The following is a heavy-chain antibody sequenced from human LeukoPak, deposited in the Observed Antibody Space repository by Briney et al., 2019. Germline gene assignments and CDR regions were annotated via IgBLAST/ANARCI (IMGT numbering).Heavy chain of an antibody. D-gene: IGHD3-10*01. CDR1: GGSISSYY. Sequence: SETLSLTCTVSGGSISSYYWSWIRQPPGKGLEWIGYIYYSGSTNYNPSLKSRVTISVDTSKNQFSLKLSSVTAADTAVYYCASGLAPYYYGSGSYFNWFDPWGQGTLVTVSS. CDR3: ASGLAPYYYGSGSYFNWFDP. J-gene: IGHJ5*02. V-gene: IGHV4-59*01. CDR2: IYYSGST.